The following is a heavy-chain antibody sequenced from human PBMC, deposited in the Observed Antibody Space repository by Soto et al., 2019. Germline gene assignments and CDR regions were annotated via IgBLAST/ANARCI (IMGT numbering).Heavy chain of an antibody. Sequence: ASVKVSCKVSGYTLTELSMHWVRQAPGKGLEWMGGFDPEDGETIYAQKFQGRVTMTEDTSTDTAYMELSSLRSEDTAVYYCATTESIMTSFDIWGQGTMVTVS. D-gene: IGHD3-16*01. V-gene: IGHV1-24*01. CDR2: FDPEDGET. J-gene: IGHJ3*02. CDR1: GYTLTELS. CDR3: ATTESIMTSFDI.